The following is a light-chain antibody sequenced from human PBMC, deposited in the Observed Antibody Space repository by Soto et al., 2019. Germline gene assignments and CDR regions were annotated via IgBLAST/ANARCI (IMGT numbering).Light chain of an antibody. CDR3: QQRSNWPRT. J-gene: IGKJ1*01. CDR1: QSVRGSY. V-gene: IGKV3D-20*02. Sequence: EIMLTHSPGTLSLSPWERATLSCSASQSVRGSYLAGYQQSPGQAPRLLIQGASRRATGIPDRFSGSGSGTDFTLTISSLEPEDFAVHYCQQRSNWPRTFGQGTKVDIK. CDR2: GAS.